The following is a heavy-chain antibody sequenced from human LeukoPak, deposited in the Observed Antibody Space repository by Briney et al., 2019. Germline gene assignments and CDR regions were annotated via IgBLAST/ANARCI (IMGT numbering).Heavy chain of an antibody. Sequence: ASVKVSRKASGYTFTSYAMNWVRQAPGQGLEWMGWINTNTGNPTYAQGFTGRFVFSLDTSVSTAYLQISSLKAEDTAVYYCARAREARFLEWLFVDYYYGMDVWGQGTTVTVSS. V-gene: IGHV7-4-1*02. CDR3: ARAREARFLEWLFVDYYYGMDV. J-gene: IGHJ6*02. CDR2: INTNTGNP. CDR1: GYTFTSYA. D-gene: IGHD3-3*01.